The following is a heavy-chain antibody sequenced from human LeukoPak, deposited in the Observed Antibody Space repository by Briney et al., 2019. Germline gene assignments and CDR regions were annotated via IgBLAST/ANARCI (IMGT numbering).Heavy chain of an antibody. V-gene: IGHV3-15*01. CDR1: GFTFSNAW. J-gene: IGHJ6*02. CDR2: IKSKTDGGTT. Sequence: GGSLRLSCAASGFTFSNAWMSWVRQAPGKGLEWVGRIKSKTDGGTTDYAAPVKGRFTISRDDSKNTLYLQMNSQKTEDTAVYYCTTRYFDWLEYYYYYGMDVWGQGTTVTVSS. D-gene: IGHD3-9*01. CDR3: TTRYFDWLEYYYYYGMDV.